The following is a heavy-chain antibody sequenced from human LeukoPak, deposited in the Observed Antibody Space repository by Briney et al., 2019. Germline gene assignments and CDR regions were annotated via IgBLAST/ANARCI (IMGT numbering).Heavy chain of an antibody. D-gene: IGHD2-2*01. CDR3: ARQLGYCSSTSCYADKVDY. J-gene: IGHJ4*02. Sequence: PSETLSLTCTVSGGSISSSSYYWGWIRQPPGKGLEWIGSIYYSGSTYYNPSLKSRVTISVDTSKNQFSLKLSSVTAAHTAVYYCARQLGYCSSTSCYADKVDYWGQGTLVTVSS. V-gene: IGHV4-39*01. CDR2: IYYSGST. CDR1: GGSISSSSYY.